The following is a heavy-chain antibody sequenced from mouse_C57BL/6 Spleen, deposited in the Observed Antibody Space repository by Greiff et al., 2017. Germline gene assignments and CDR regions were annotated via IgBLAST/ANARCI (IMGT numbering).Heavy chain of an antibody. D-gene: IGHD1-1*01. CDR2: IYPGDGDT. V-gene: IGHV1-82*01. CDR1: GYAFSSSW. CDR3: ARWGYYGSSYLDD. Sequence: VQLQQSGPELVKPGASVKISCKASGYAFSSSWMNWVKQRPGKGLEWIGRIYPGDGDTNYNGKFKGKATLTADQSSSTAYMQLSSLTSEDSAVYFCARWGYYGSSYLDDWGQGTTLTVSS. J-gene: IGHJ2*01.